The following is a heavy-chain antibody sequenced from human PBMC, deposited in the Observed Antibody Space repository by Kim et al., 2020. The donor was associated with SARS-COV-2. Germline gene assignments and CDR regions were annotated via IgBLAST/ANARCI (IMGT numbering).Heavy chain of an antibody. CDR3: AKALGYDILTGYYGIYYYYGMDV. D-gene: IGHD3-9*01. CDR1: GFTFGDYA. Sequence: GGSLRLSCAASGFTFGDYAMHWVRQAPGKGLEWVSGISWNSGSIGYADSVKGRFTISRDNAKNSLYLQMNSLRAEDTALYYCAKALGYDILTGYYGIYYYYGMDVWGQGTTVTVSS. V-gene: IGHV3-9*01. J-gene: IGHJ6*02. CDR2: ISWNSGSI.